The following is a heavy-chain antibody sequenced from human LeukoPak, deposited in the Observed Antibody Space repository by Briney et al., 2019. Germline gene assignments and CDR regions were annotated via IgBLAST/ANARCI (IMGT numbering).Heavy chain of an antibody. D-gene: IGHD2-2*01. J-gene: IGHJ3*02. CDR3: ASSAYCSSTSCYAGTHLDAFDI. CDR1: GGSISSSNW. V-gene: IGHV4-4*02. Sequence: SGTLSLTCAVSGGSISSSNWWSWVRQPPGKGLEWIGEIYHSGSTNYNPSLKSRVTISVDKSKNQFSLKLSSVTAADTAVYYCASSAYCSSTSCYAGTHLDAFDIWGQGTMVTVSS. CDR2: IYHSGST.